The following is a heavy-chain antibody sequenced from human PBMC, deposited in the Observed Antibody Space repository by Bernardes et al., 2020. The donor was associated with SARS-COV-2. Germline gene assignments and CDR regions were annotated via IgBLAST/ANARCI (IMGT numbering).Heavy chain of an antibody. D-gene: IGHD2-15*01. V-gene: IGHV3-21*06. CDR2: ISGGSDST. CDR3: AREIDIPVGGKFRPPDY. Sequence: GGSLRLSCAASGFTFSSYSFKWVRQAPGKGPEWVSSISGGSDSTTYADSMKGRFTISRDNAKNLLYLQMNSLRVEDTAVYYCAREIDIPVGGKFRPPDYWGLGTRVTVAS. CDR1: GFTFSSYS. J-gene: IGHJ4*01.